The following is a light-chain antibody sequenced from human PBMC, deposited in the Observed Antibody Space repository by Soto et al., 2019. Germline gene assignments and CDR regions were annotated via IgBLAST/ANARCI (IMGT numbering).Light chain of an antibody. J-gene: IGLJ1*01. CDR1: VIEVGTYNY. V-gene: IGLV2-14*01. CDR2: EVN. Sequence: QSVLTQPASVSRCPGQSMTSSGTVTVIEVGTYNYVSWYQQHPGKAPKLILYEVNNRPSGVPTRFSGSKSGNTASLSISGLQAEDEADYYCSSYRSTPTLYVLGTGTKVTVL. CDR3: SSYRSTPTLYV.